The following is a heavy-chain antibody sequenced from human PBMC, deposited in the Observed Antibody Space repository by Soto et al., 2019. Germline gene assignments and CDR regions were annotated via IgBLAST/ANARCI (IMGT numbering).Heavy chain of an antibody. D-gene: IGHD2-21*01. CDR2: IYYSGST. V-gene: IGHV4-59*01. Sequence: SETLSLTCTVSGGSISSYYWSWIRQPPGKGLERIGYIYYSGSTNYNPSLKSRVTISVDTSKNQFSLKLSSVTAADTAVYYCARLVRFNWFDPWGQGTLVTVSS. CDR1: GGSISSYY. J-gene: IGHJ5*02. CDR3: ARLVRFNWFDP.